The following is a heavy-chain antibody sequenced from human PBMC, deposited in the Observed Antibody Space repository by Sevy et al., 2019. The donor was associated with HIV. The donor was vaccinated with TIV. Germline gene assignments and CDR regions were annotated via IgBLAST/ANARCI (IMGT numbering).Heavy chain of an antibody. Sequence: SETLSLTCAVSGGSISSSNWWSWVRQPPGKGLEWIGEIYHSGSTNYNPSLKSRVTISVDKSKNQFSLKLSSVTAADTAVYYCARDLWGGEAWDALDIWGQGTMVTVSS. V-gene: IGHV4-4*02. CDR1: GGSISSSNW. CDR3: ARDLWGGEAWDALDI. CDR2: IYHSGST. D-gene: IGHD3-3*01. J-gene: IGHJ3*02.